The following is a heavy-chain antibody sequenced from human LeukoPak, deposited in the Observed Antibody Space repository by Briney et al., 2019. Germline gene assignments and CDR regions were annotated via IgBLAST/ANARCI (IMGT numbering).Heavy chain of an antibody. CDR3: ARDFAGGDPGDY. Sequence: PGGSLRLSCVASGFTFSSYWMIWVRQAPGKGLEWVANIKQDGSEKYYVDSVKGRFTISRDNAKNSLYLQMNSLRAEDTAVYYCARDFAGGDPGDYWGQGTLVTVSS. D-gene: IGHD2-21*01. V-gene: IGHV3-7*01. CDR1: GFTFSSYW. CDR2: IKQDGSEK. J-gene: IGHJ4*02.